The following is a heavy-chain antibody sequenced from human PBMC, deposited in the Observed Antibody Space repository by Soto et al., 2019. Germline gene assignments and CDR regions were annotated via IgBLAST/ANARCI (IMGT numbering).Heavy chain of an antibody. CDR2: ISAYNGNT. Sequence: QVQLVQSGAEVKKPGASVKVSCKASGYTFTSYGISWVRQAPGQGLEWMGWISAYNGNTNYAQKLQSRVTMTTDTSTSAAYRELRSLRSDDTAVYYGARERPVVTVTDALDIWGQGTMVTVSS. J-gene: IGHJ3*02. V-gene: IGHV1-18*01. CDR1: GYTFTSYG. CDR3: ARERPVVTVTDALDI. D-gene: IGHD2-21*02.